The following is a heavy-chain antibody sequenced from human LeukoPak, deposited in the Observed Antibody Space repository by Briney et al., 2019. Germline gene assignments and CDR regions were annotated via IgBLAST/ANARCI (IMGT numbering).Heavy chain of an antibody. CDR2: IYYSGST. Sequence: SETLSLTCTVSGGSISSYYWSWIRQPPGKGLEWIGYIYYSGSTNYNPSLKSRVTISVDTSKNQFSLKLSSVTAADTDVYYCASYGYSYGSESTYYFDYWGQGTLVTVSS. D-gene: IGHD5-18*01. CDR3: ASYGYSYGSESTYYFDY. CDR1: GGSISSYY. J-gene: IGHJ4*02. V-gene: IGHV4-59*01.